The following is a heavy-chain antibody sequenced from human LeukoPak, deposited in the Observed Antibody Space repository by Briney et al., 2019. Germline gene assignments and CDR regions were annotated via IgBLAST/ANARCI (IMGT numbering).Heavy chain of an antibody. V-gene: IGHV3-23*01. CDR3: AKDPSQYDFWTDNSYYLDY. Sequence: GGSLRLSCAASGFTFSSYAMSWVRQAPGKGLEWVSVISASGGRTSYADSVKGRFTVSRDNSKNMLYLQMNSLRTEDTAVYYCAKDPSQYDFWTDNSYYLDYWGQGTLVSVSS. J-gene: IGHJ4*02. CDR2: ISASGGRT. D-gene: IGHD3-3*01. CDR1: GFTFSSYA.